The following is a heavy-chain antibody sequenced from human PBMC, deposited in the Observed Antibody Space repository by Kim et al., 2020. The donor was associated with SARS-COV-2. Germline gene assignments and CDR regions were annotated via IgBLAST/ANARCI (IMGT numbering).Heavy chain of an antibody. CDR2: IFYSGGT. D-gene: IGHD3-10*01. CDR3: ARWGSPYYGSTASTGGMDV. Sequence: SETLSLTCSVSGGSISGYYWSWMRQPPGKGLEWIGYIFYSGGTNYNASLKSRVTISVDTSKNQLSLTWSSVTAADTAVYYCARWGSPYYGSTASTGGMDVWGQGTMVTVSS. CDR1: GGSISGYY. J-gene: IGHJ6*02. V-gene: IGHV4-59*13.